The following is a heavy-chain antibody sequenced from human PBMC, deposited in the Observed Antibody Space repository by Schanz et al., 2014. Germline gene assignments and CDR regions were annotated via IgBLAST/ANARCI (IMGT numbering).Heavy chain of an antibody. CDR3: ARLDSSSWYPRY. V-gene: IGHV3-11*03. Sequence: PGGSLRLSCAASGFPFSDYYMSWIRQAPGKGLEWVSSISSSGSYTNYADSVKGRFTTSRDNGKKSMYLQMNSLRAEDTAVYYCARLDSSSWYPRYWGQGTLVTVSS. D-gene: IGHD6-13*01. CDR1: GFPFSDYY. CDR2: ISSSGSYT. J-gene: IGHJ4*02.